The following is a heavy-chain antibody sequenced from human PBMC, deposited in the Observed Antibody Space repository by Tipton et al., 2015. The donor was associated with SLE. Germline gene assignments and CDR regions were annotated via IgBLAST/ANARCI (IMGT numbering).Heavy chain of an antibody. Sequence: TLSLTCAVSGDSISSSSWWTWVRQPPGKGLEWIGEIDHSDITSHNPSLKSRVTISVDMSKNQFSLKLSSVTAADAAVYYCARGDWVTTSYWFDFWGHGTLVTVSS. CDR1: GDSISSSSW. J-gene: IGHJ5*01. CDR2: IDHSDIT. D-gene: IGHD3/OR15-3a*01. V-gene: IGHV4-4*02. CDR3: ARGDWVTTSYWFDF.